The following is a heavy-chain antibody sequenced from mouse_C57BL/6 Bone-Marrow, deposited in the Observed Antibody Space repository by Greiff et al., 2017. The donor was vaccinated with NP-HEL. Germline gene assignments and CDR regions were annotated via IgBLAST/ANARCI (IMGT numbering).Heavy chain of an antibody. CDR3: SEDAAVYYCACAYYSPWYFDV. V-gene: IGHV1-87*01. CDR2: GQGLEWIG. J-gene: IGHJ1*03. Sequence: QVQLQQSGPELARPWASVKISCQAFYTFSRRVHFAIRGTNYWMQWVKQRPGQGLEWIGSIYPGNGDPSYNQKFKGKATLTADKSASTAYMQLSSLRSEDAAVYYCACAYYSPWYFDVWGTGTTVTVSA. CDR1: YTFSRRVH. D-gene: IGHD2-12*01.